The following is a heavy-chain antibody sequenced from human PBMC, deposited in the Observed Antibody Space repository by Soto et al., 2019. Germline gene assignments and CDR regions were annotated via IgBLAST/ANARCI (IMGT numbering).Heavy chain of an antibody. J-gene: IGHJ4*02. Sequence: QLQLQESGPGLVKPSETLSLTCTVPGGSISSSSYYWGWIRQPPGKGLEWIGSIYYSGSTYYNPSLKSRVTISVDTSKNQFSLKLSSVTAADTAVYYCARQSGYCSGGSCYSGYYFDYWGQGTLVTVSS. V-gene: IGHV4-39*01. CDR2: IYYSGST. D-gene: IGHD2-15*01. CDR1: GGSISSSSYY. CDR3: ARQSGYCSGGSCYSGYYFDY.